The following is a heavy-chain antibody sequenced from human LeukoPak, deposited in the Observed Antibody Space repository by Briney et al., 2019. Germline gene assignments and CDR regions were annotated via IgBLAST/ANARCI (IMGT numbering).Heavy chain of an antibody. CDR1: GFTFSSYA. Sequence: PGGSLRLSCAASGFTFSSYAMSWVRQAPGQGLEWVSAISGSGGSTYYADSVKGRFTISRDNSKNTLYLQMNSLRAEDTAVYYCAYDYYGSGSYYKGNWFDPWGQGTLVTVSS. CDR3: AYDYYGSGSYYKGNWFDP. J-gene: IGHJ5*02. CDR2: ISGSGGST. V-gene: IGHV3-23*01. D-gene: IGHD3-10*01.